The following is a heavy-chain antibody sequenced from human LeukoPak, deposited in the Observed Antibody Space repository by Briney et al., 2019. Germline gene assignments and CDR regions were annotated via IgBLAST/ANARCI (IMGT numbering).Heavy chain of an antibody. J-gene: IGHJ4*02. D-gene: IGHD1-26*01. CDR2: IRSDGSGE. Sequence: GGSLRLSSVASGFIFSDYGMHWVRQAPGKGLEWVAFIRSDGSGEYYTGSVKGRFTISRDNSKNTLCVQMNSLRLEDTAAYYCGKHDSASDYWGQGTLVTVSS. CDR3: GKHDSASDY. CDR1: GFIFSDYG. V-gene: IGHV3-30*02.